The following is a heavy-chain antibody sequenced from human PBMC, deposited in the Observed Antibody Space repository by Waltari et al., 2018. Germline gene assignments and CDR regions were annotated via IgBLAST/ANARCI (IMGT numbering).Heavy chain of an antibody. J-gene: IGHJ4*02. Sequence: QVQLVQSGAEVKKPVSSVTVSCKASGGTFGRFAISWVRQAAGEGLEWMGGIIPKIGASNYAQKFQGRGTITADDSTRIAYMEVSSLSFEDTAVYFCATDTSPPYWGQGTLVIVSS. CDR2: IIPKIGAS. D-gene: IGHD2-2*01. CDR1: GGTFGRFA. V-gene: IGHV1-69*01. CDR3: ATDTSPPY.